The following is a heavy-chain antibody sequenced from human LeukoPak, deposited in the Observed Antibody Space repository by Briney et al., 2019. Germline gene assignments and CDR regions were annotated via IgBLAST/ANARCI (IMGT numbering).Heavy chain of an antibody. Sequence: GGSLRLSCAASGFTVSSNYMSWVRQAPGKGLEWVSVFYSGGSTYYAGSVKGRFTISRDNSKNTLYLQMNSLRAEDTAVYYCARDGRKGLYDFWSGYYFTYWGQGTLVTVSS. V-gene: IGHV3-53*05. D-gene: IGHD3-3*01. CDR2: FYSGGST. J-gene: IGHJ4*02. CDR3: ARDGRKGLYDFWSGYYFTY. CDR1: GFTVSSNY.